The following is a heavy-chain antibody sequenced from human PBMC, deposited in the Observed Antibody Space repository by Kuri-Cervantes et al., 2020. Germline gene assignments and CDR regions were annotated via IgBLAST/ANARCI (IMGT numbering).Heavy chain of an antibody. CDR2: IHYDGIIK. Sequence: GGSLRLSCAASGFPFSSYHMHWVRQAPGKGLEWITFIHYDGIIKYYAESVKGRFTISRDNSKDTLYLHLSSLRPEDTAVYYCATSGDGYTSGWPNNWFDPWGQGTLVTVSS. J-gene: IGHJ5*02. CDR3: ATSGDGYTSGWPNNWFDP. D-gene: IGHD6-19*01. V-gene: IGHV3-30*02. CDR1: GFPFSSYH.